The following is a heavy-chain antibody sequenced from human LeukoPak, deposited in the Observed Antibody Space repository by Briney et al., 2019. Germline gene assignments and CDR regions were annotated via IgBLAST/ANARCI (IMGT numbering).Heavy chain of an antibody. CDR3: ARPNSDVSGTYYKNHYYGRDV. D-gene: IGHD3-10*01. J-gene: IGHJ6*04. CDR2: INHSGST. V-gene: IGHV4-34*01. Sequence: SETLSLTCAVYGGSFSGYYWSWIRQPPGKGLEWIGEINHSGSTNYNPSLKSRVTVSVDTSKNQFSLKLSSVTAADTAVYYCARPNSDVSGTYYKNHYYGRDVGGKGTTVTVSS. CDR1: GGSFSGYY.